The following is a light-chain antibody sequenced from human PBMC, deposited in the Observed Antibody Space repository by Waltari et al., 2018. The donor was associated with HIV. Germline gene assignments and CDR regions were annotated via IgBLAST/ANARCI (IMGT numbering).Light chain of an antibody. CDR1: ALPKKY. V-gene: IGLV3-10*01. CDR2: EDS. J-gene: IGLJ2*01. CDR3: YSIDSSGNHRV. Sequence: SYELTQPPSVSVSPGQTARITCSGDALPKKYAYWYQQKSGQAPVLGIYEDSKRPSGIPERFSGSSSGTKATLTISGAQVEDEADYYCYSIDSSGNHRVFGGGTKLTVL.